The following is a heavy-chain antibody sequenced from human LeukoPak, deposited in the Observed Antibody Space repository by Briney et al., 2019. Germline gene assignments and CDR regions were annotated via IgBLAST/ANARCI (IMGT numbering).Heavy chain of an antibody. CDR2: ISGSGSGGGT. V-gene: IGHV3-23*01. CDR1: GFTFSNSA. D-gene: IGHD3-10*01. Sequence: PGGSLRLSCAASGFTFSNSAMSWVRQAPGKGLYWVSSISGSGSGGGTNYAASVKARFTISRDNSKDTLYLQMNSLRAEDTAVYYCAKDFRATYYYGSGSPNGPPRTRNWFDPWGQGTLVTVSS. CDR3: AKDFRATYYYGSGSPNGPPRTRNWFDP. J-gene: IGHJ5*02.